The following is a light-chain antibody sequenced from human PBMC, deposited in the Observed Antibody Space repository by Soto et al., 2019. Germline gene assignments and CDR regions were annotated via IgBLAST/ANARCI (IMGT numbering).Light chain of an antibody. CDR1: SSDVGGYKY. V-gene: IGLV2-14*01. CDR2: DVS. CDR3: SSYRSSSTLYV. J-gene: IGLJ1*01. Sequence: QSALTQPASVSGSPGQSITISCTGTSSDVGGYKYVSWYQQHPGKAPKLMIYDVSNRPSGVSNRFSGSKSGNTASLNISGLQAEDEADYYCSSYRSSSTLYVFGTGPKVTVL.